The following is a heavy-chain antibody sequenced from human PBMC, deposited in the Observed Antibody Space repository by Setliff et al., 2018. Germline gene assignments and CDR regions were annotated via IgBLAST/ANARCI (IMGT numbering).Heavy chain of an antibody. CDR1: GYSISSGYY. Sequence: PSETLSLTCAVSGYSISSGYYWGWIRQPPGKGLEWIGHIYIGGSANYNPSLKSRVTISMDTSKNQFSLKVSSVTAADTAVYYCARSFSRREKFLLDYWGQGALVTVSS. CDR2: IYIGGSA. V-gene: IGHV4-38-2*01. CDR3: ARSFSRREKFLLDY. J-gene: IGHJ4*02.